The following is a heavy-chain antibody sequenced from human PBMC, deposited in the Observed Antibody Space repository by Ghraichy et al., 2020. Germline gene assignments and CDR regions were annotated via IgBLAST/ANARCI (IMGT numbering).Heavy chain of an antibody. CDR1: GFSFSSVY. V-gene: IGHV3-15*06. CDR3: FTRTVDTEKAILSAA. CDR2: IKTKTDGGTR. J-gene: IGHJ5*02. D-gene: IGHD5-18*01. Sequence: GESLNISCVGSGFSFSSVYMNWARQAPGKGLEWVGRIKTKTDGGTRNYAPPVKGRFIISRDDSKNTLYLQMNNVKIEDTAVYYCFTRTVDTEKAILSAAWGQGTLVTVSS.